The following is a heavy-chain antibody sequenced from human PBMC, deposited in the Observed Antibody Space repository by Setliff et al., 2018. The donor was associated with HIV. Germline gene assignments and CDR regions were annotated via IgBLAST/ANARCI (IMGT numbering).Heavy chain of an antibody. Sequence: PSETLSLTCTVSGGSINSGHYYWSWIRHHPGKGLEWIGYIYYTGSTYFNPSLKSRVTLSIDTSKNQFSLKLSSVTAADTAVYYCARDRYAGEIAYWGQGTLVTVSS. J-gene: IGHJ4*02. CDR1: GGSINSGHYY. CDR3: ARDRYAGEIAY. D-gene: IGHD3-10*01. V-gene: IGHV4-31*03. CDR2: IYYTGST.